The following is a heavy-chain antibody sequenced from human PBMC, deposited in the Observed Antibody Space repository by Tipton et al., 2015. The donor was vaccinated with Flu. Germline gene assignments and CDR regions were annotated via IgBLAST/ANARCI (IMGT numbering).Heavy chain of an antibody. D-gene: IGHD6-19*01. J-gene: IGHJ4*02. V-gene: IGHV4-39*07. CDR3: ARVGSSGWYDY. Sequence: TLSLTCTVSGGSISSSSYYWGWIRQPPGKGLEWIGSIYYSGSTYYNPSLKSRVTISVDTSKNQFSLKLSSVTAADTAAYYCARVGSSGWYDYWGQGTLVTVSS. CDR2: IYYSGST. CDR1: GGSISSSSYY.